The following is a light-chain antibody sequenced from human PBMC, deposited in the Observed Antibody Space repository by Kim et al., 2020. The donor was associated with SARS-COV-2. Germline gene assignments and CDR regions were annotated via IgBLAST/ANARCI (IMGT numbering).Light chain of an antibody. CDR1: ASVTRSC. Sequence: PGGGPTPPCRASASVTRSCFAWCSQKPGQAPSGRISGAACRATVVPDRLSGSGAGAEFNHTISRLAPEEFAVYYCQKYDSSPHYTFGQGTKLEI. CDR3: QKYDSSPHYT. CDR2: GAA. J-gene: IGKJ2*01. V-gene: IGKV3-20*01.